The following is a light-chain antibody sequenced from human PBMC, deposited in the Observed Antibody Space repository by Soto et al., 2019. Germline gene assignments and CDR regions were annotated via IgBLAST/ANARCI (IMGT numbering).Light chain of an antibody. CDR3: SSYTSSSTWV. Sequence: QPVLTQPASVSGSPGQSITISCTGTSSDVGVYNYVSWYQQHPGKAPKLMIYEVTYRPSGVSDRFSGSKSGNTASLTISGLQAEDEADYYCSSYTSSSTWVFGGGTKVTVL. V-gene: IGLV2-14*01. J-gene: IGLJ3*02. CDR2: EVT. CDR1: SSDVGVYNY.